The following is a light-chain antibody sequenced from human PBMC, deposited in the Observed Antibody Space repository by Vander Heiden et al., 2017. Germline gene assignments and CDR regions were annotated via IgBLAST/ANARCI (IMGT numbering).Light chain of an antibody. CDR1: SSDVGGYDY. CDR3: SSYGGSSTLEV. J-gene: IGLJ1*01. V-gene: IGLV2-14*03. CDR2: DVT. Sequence: QSALTQPASVSGPPGQSITISCTGTSSDVGGYDYVSWYQQHPGKAPKLMIYDVTNRPSGVYNRFSGSRSGNTASLTISGVQPEDEADYYCSSYGGSSTLEVFGTGTKVTVL.